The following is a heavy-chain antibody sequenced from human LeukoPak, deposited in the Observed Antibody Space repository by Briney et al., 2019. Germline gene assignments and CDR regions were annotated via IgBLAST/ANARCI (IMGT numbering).Heavy chain of an antibody. Sequence: GGSLRLSCAASGFTFSSYWMHWARQAPGKGLVWVSRINSDGSSTNYADSVKGRFTISRDNAKNTLYLQMNSLRAEDTAVYYCAREQDSSSSGDYWGQGTLVTVSS. CDR3: AREQDSSSSGDY. CDR2: INSDGSST. J-gene: IGHJ4*02. CDR1: GFTFSSYW. D-gene: IGHD6-6*01. V-gene: IGHV3-74*01.